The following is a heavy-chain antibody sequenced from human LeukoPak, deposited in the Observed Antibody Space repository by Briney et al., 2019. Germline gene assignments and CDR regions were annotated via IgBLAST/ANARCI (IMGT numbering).Heavy chain of an antibody. J-gene: IGHJ4*02. D-gene: IGHD3-10*01. CDR3: VKGPLGSGSLDY. V-gene: IGHV3-64D*06. CDR1: GFTFSSYS. Sequence: GGSLRLSCAASGFTFSSYSMNWVRQAPGKGLEYVSAISSNGGSTYYADSVKGRFTISRDNSKNTLYLQMSSLRAEDTAVYYCVKGPLGSGSLDYWGQGTLVTVSS. CDR2: ISSNGGST.